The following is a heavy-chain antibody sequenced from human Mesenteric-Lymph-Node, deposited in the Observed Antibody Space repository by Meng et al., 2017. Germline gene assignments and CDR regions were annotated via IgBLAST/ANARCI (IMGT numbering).Heavy chain of an antibody. CDR1: GYTFTGYY. CDR3: ARDLAVAGTYYYYYGMDV. Sequence: SVKVSCKASGYTFTGYYMHWVRQAPGQGLEWMGWINPNSGGTNYAQKFQGRVTMTRDTSISTAYMDLSRLRSDDTAVYYCARDLAVAGTYYYYYGMDVWGQGTTVTVSS. J-gene: IGHJ6*02. V-gene: IGHV1-2*02. CDR2: INPNSGGT. D-gene: IGHD6-19*01.